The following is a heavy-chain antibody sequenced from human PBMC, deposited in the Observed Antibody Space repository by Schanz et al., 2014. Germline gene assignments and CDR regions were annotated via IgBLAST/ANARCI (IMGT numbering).Heavy chain of an antibody. Sequence: EVHLLESGGGLVQPGGSLRLSCAASGFTFSNHALSWVRQAPGKGLEWVSGIGGSGDSTHYADSVKGRFTISRDNAKNSLYLQMNSLRAEDTAVYYCARVEVSMVQGLIPSYYFDSWGQGTPVTVSS. CDR1: GFTFSNHA. D-gene: IGHD3-10*01. CDR2: IGGSGDST. V-gene: IGHV3-23*01. J-gene: IGHJ4*02. CDR3: ARVEVSMVQGLIPSYYFDS.